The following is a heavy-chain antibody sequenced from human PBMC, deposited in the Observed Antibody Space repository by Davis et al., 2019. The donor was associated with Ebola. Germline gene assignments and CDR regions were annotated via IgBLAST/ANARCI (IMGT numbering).Heavy chain of an antibody. CDR3: AKMWEFGHDAFDI. Sequence: SETLSLTCTVSGGSIRSHFWSWIRQPPGKGLEWIGFIYYSENTNYNPSLKSRVTMSVDTSTNQVSLKLRSVTDADTAVYYCAKMWEFGHDAFDIWGQGRMVIVSS. CDR1: GGSIRSHF. V-gene: IGHV4-59*11. CDR2: IYYSENT. D-gene: IGHD1-26*01. J-gene: IGHJ3*02.